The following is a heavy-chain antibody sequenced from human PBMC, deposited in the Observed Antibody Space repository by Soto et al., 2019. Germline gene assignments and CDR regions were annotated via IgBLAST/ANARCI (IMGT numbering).Heavy chain of an antibody. D-gene: IGHD3-16*01. CDR2: IYYSGST. CDR3: ARVRGTGYYYGMDV. V-gene: IGHV4-61*01. CDR1: GGSVSSGSYY. J-gene: IGHJ6*02. Sequence: SETLSLTCTVSGGSVSSGSYYWSWIRQPPGKGLEWIGYIYYSGSTNYNPSLKSRVTISVDTSKNQFSLKLSSVTAADTAVYYCARVRGTGYYYGMDVWGQGTTVTVSS.